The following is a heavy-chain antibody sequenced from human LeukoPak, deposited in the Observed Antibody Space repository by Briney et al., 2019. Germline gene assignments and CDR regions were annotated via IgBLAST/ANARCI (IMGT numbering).Heavy chain of an antibody. D-gene: IGHD1-26*01. CDR3: ARDVVGATYFD. V-gene: IGHV3-48*01. Sequence: GGSLRLSCAASGFTFSTYSMNWVRQAPGKGLEWVSYLSSSSSTIYYADSVKGRLTISRDNAKNSLYLQMNSLRAEDTAVYYCARDVVGATYFDWGQGTLVTVSS. CDR2: LSSSSSTI. J-gene: IGHJ4*02. CDR1: GFTFSTYS.